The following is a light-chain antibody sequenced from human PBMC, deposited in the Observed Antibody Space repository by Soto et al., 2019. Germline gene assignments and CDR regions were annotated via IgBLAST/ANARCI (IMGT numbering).Light chain of an antibody. Sequence: QSVLTQPPSASGTPGQRVTISCSGSSSNIGSNYVYWYQQLPGTVPQLLIYRNNERPSGVPDRFSGSKSGTSASLAISGLRSEDEAGYYRAACDDSLSGVVFAGGTKLTVL. J-gene: IGLJ2*01. CDR3: AACDDSLSGVV. V-gene: IGLV1-47*01. CDR2: RNN. CDR1: SSNIGSNY.